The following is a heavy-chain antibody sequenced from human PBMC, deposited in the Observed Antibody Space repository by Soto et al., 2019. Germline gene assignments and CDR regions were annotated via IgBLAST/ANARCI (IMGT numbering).Heavy chain of an antibody. J-gene: IGHJ6*02. D-gene: IGHD7-27*01. CDR3: ARASVTLGPYYYYGMDV. Sequence: AETLSLNSAICSASQHGYHWDAIRSPPGKGLEWIGEINHGGTSNYNPSLKSRVTISVDTSKNQFSLKLSSVTAADTAVYYCARASVTLGPYYYYGMDVWGQGTTVT. CDR2: INHGGTS. V-gene: IGHV4-34*01. CDR1: SASQHGYH.